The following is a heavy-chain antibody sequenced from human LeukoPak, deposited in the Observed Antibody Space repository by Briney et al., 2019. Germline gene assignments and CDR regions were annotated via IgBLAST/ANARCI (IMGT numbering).Heavy chain of an antibody. CDR1: GGSISSYY. J-gene: IGHJ5*02. CDR3: ARHEGGYCSSTSCQGWFDP. CDR2: IYYSGST. Sequence: NPSETLSLTCTVSGGSISSYYWSWIRQPPGKGLEWIGYIYYSGSTNYNPSLKSRVTISVDTSKNQFSLKLSSVTAADTAVYYCARHEGGYCSSTSCQGWFDPWGQGTLVTVSS. D-gene: IGHD2-2*01. V-gene: IGHV4-59*08.